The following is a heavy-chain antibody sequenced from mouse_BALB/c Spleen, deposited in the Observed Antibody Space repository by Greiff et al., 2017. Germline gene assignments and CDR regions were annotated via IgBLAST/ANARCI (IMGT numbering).Heavy chain of an antibody. D-gene: IGHD2-3*01. V-gene: IGHV2-6-7*01. J-gene: IGHJ4*01. CDR2: IWGDGST. Sequence: VQLKESGPGLVAPSQSLSITCTVSGFSLTGYGVNWVRQPPGKGLEWLGMIWGDGSTDYNSALKSRLSISKDNSKSQVFLKMNSLQTDDTARYYCARDGYSLGYAMDYWGQGTSVTVSS. CDR1: GFSLTGYG. CDR3: ARDGYSLGYAMDY.